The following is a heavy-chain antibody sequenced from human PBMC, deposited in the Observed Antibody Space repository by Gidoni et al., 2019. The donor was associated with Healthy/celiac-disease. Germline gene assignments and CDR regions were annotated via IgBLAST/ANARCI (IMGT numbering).Heavy chain of an antibody. Sequence: VQLQQSGPGLVTPSQTLPLTCPISRDSAPRHSAASNWIRQSPSRGLEGLGRPYYRSKWYNDYAVSVKSRITINPDTSKNQFSLQLNSVTPEDTAVYYCARDRLRGVIRYDYYGMDVWGPGTTVTVSS. CDR3: ARDRLRGVIRYDYYGMDV. D-gene: IGHD3-10*01. V-gene: IGHV6-1*01. CDR1: RDSAPRHSAA. J-gene: IGHJ6*02. CDR2: PYYRSKWYN.